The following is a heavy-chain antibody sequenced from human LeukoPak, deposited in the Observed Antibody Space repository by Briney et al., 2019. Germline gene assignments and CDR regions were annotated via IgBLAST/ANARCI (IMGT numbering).Heavy chain of an antibody. D-gene: IGHD4-17*01. CDR2: IHYSGST. Sequence: SETLSLTCTVSGASISSYYWSWVRQPPGKGLEWIGYIHYSGSTNYNSSLKSRVTISLDTSKNQFSLKLSSVTAADTAVYYCARTTVTPPDYYYYGMDVWGQGTTVTVSS. J-gene: IGHJ6*02. CDR3: ARTTVTPPDYYYYGMDV. V-gene: IGHV4-59*01. CDR1: GASISSYY.